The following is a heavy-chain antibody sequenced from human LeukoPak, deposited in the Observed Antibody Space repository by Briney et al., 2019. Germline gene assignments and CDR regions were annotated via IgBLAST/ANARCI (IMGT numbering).Heavy chain of an antibody. CDR1: GGSISSSSYY. D-gene: IGHD6-13*01. Sequence: PSETLSLTCTVSGGSISSSSYYWGWIRQPPGKGLEWIGSIYHSGSTNYNPSLKSRVTISVDTSKNQFSLKLSSVPAADTAVYYCARDRGSSWYRLGYNWFDPWGQGTLVTVSS. CDR3: ARDRGSSWYRLGYNWFDP. V-gene: IGHV4-39*07. J-gene: IGHJ5*02. CDR2: IYHSGST.